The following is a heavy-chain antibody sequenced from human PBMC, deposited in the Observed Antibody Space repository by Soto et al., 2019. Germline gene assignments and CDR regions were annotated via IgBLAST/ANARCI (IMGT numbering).Heavy chain of an antibody. J-gene: IGHJ5*02. CDR1: GGSISSSSYY. V-gene: IGHV4-39*01. CDR3: ARGLYTPLGLVP. D-gene: IGHD1-26*01. Sequence: SETLSLTCTVSGGSISSSSYYWGWIRQPPGKGLEWIGSIYYSGSTYYNPSLKSRVTISVDTSKNQFSLKLSSVIAADTAVYYCARGLYTPLGLVPWGQVTLVTVSS. CDR2: IYYSGST.